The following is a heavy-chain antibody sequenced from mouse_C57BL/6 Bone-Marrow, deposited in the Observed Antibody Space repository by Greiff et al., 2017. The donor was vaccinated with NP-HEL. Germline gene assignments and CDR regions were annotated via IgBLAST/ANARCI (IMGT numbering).Heavy chain of an antibody. CDR3: ARSSYYYGSSYGLYYYAMDY. CDR2: IYPGDGDT. V-gene: IGHV1-80*01. Sequence: VQLQQSGAELVKPGASVKISCKASGYAFSSYWMNWVKQRPGKGLEWIGQIYPGDGDTNYNGKFKGKATLTADKSSSTAYMQLSSLTSEDSAVYFCARSSYYYGSSYGLYYYAMDYWGQGTSVTVSS. J-gene: IGHJ4*01. CDR1: GYAFSSYW. D-gene: IGHD1-1*01.